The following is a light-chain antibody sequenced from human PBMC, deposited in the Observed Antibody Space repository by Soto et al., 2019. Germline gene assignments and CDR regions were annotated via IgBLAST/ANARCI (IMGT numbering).Light chain of an antibody. J-gene: IGKJ5*01. CDR3: QQRA. Sequence: EIVLTQSPATLSLSPGERATLSCRASQSVSSYLAWYQQKPGQAPRLLIYDASNRATGIPARFSGSGSGTDFTLTISRLEAEDFAVYYCQQRAFGQGTRLEIK. V-gene: IGKV3-11*01. CDR1: QSVSSY. CDR2: DAS.